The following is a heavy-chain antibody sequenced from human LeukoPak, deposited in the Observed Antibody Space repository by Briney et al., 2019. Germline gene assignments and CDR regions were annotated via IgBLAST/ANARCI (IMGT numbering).Heavy chain of an antibody. CDR2: TYWDDDK. J-gene: IGHJ5*02. CDR3: ALRAVASPYNCFDP. V-gene: IGHV2-5*02. CDR1: GFSFGTRAVG. D-gene: IGHD2-15*01. Sequence: GPTLVKPTQTLTLTFSFSGFSFGTRAVGVGWIRESPRKAREWITLTYWDDDKRYSPSLNSTLTTTKDTSKNLVVLAITNIDRVDTANYSCALRAVASPYNCFDPWGQGTLVTVSS.